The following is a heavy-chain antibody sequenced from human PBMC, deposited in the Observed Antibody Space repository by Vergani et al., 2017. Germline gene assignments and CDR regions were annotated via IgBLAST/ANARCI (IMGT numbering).Heavy chain of an antibody. Sequence: QVQLVQSGAEVKKPGASVKVSCKASGYTFTGYYMHWVRQAPGQGLEWMGWINPNSGGTNYAQKFQGRVTITADESTSTAYMELSSLRSEDTAVYYCARGSRAALRANAFDIWGQGTMVTVSS. CDR2: INPNSGGT. D-gene: IGHD2-15*01. J-gene: IGHJ3*02. CDR3: ARGSRAALRANAFDI. V-gene: IGHV1-2*02. CDR1: GYTFTGYY.